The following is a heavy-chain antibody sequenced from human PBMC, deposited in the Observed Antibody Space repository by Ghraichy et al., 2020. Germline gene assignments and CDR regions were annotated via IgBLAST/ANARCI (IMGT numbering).Heavy chain of an antibody. CDR1: GYTFTSYA. J-gene: IGHJ4*02. D-gene: IGHD3-22*01. V-gene: IGHV1-3*01. CDR3: ARSTGVVVITMDY. Sequence: ASVKVSCKASGYTFTSYAMHWVRQAPGQRLEWMGWINAGNGNTKYSQKFQGRVTITRDTSASTAYMELSSLRSEDTAVYYCARSTGVVVITMDYWGQGTLVTVSS. CDR2: INAGNGNT.